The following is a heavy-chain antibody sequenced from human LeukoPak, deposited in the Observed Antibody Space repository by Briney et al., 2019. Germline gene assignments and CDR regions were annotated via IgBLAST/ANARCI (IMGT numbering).Heavy chain of an antibody. CDR3: AILPSIAVAGIVAFDY. CDR2: IYYSGST. CDR1: GGSISSSSYY. J-gene: IGHJ4*02. Sequence: SETLSLTCTVSGGSISSSSYYWGWIRQPPGKGLEWIGSIYYSGSTYYNPSLKSRVTISVDTSKSQFSLKLSSVTAADTAVYFCAILPSIAVAGIVAFDYWGQGTLVTVSS. V-gene: IGHV4-39*01. D-gene: IGHD6-19*01.